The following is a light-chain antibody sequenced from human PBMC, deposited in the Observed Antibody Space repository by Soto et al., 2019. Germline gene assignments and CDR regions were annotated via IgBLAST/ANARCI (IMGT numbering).Light chain of an antibody. CDR2: IAS. CDR1: QSISRH. J-gene: IGKJ5*01. V-gene: IGKV1-39*01. Sequence: IQMTRSPSSLAASVGGRVTITCRASQSISRHLNWYQQKPGKAPKLLINIASSLQSGVPSRFSGSGSGTDFTLTISNVQPEDFATYYCQQTYSTPQPFGQGTRLEI. CDR3: QQTYSTPQP.